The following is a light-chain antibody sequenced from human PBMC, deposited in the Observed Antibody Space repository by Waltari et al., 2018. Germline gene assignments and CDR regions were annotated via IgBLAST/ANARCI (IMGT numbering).Light chain of an antibody. CDR3: QQYHNWPFS. V-gene: IGKV3-15*01. J-gene: IGKJ4*01. Sequence: EIVMTQSPATLSVSPGERATLSCRASESIRTNLAWYQQKPGQAPRLLIYGESTRATGRPARFSGSGSGTGFTLTISSLQSEDFAVYYCQQYHNWPFSFGGGTKVEIK. CDR2: GES. CDR1: ESIRTN.